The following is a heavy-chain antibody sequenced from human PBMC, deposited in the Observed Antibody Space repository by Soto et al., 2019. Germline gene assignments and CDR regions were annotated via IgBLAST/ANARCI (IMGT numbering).Heavy chain of an antibody. D-gene: IGHD2-15*01. CDR3: ARVGWDIVVVVAPPDY. J-gene: IGHJ4*02. V-gene: IGHV3-11*01. CDR1: GFTFSDYY. CDR2: ISSSGSTI. Sequence: GGSLRLSCAASGFTFSDYYMSWIRQAPGKGLEWVSYISSSGSTIYYADSVKGRFTISRDNAKNSLYLQMNSLRAEDTAVYYCARVGWDIVVVVAPPDYWGQGTLVTVSS.